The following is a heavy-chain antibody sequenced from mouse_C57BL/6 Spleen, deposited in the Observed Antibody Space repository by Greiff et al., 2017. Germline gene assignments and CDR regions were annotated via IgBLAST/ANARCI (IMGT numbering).Heavy chain of an antibody. V-gene: IGHV1-54*01. D-gene: IGHD3-3*01. CDR1: GYAFTNYL. Sequence: VQLQQSGAELVRPGTSVKVSCKASGYAFTNYLIEWVKQRPGQGLEWIGVFNPGSGGTNYNEKFKGKATLTADKSSSTAYIQLSSLTSEDAAVYYCARGAGLFAYWGQGTMVTVSA. CDR3: ARGAGLFAY. J-gene: IGHJ3*01. CDR2: FNPGSGGT.